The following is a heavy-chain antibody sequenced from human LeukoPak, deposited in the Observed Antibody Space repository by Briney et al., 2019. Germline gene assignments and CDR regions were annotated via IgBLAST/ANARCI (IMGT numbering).Heavy chain of an antibody. Sequence: GGSLRLSCAASGFTFSSYEMNWVRQAPGKGLEWVSYITGSSSTIYYADTVKGRFTISRDNAKSSLYLQMSSLRAEDTAVYYCAREPTYTNSWYTSCDYWGQGTLVTVSS. CDR1: GFTFSSYE. J-gene: IGHJ4*02. CDR3: AREPTYTNSWYTSCDY. D-gene: IGHD6-19*01. V-gene: IGHV3-48*03. CDR2: ITGSSSTI.